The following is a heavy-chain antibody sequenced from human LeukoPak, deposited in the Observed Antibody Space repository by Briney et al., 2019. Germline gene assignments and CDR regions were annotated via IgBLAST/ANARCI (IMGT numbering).Heavy chain of an antibody. CDR1: GGSISSSSYY. CDR2: IYYSGST. J-gene: IGHJ5*02. D-gene: IGHD2-2*02. CDR3: ARAGDIVVVPAAIYGNWFDP. V-gene: IGHV4-39*01. Sequence: SETLSLTCTVSGGSISSSSYYWGWIRQPPGKGLEWIGSIYYSGSTYYNPSLKSRVTISVDTSKNQFSLKLSSVTAADTAVYYCARAGDIVVVPAAIYGNWFDPWGQGTLVTVSS.